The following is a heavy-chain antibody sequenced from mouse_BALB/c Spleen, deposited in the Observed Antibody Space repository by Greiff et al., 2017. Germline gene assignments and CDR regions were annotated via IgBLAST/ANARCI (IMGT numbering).Heavy chain of an antibody. CDR3: ARWLPLGDAMDY. Sequence: VQLKESGPGLVKPSQSLSLTCTVTGYSITSDYAWNWIRQFPGNKLEWMGYISYSGSTSYNPSLKSRISITRDTSKNQFFLQLNSVTTEDTATYYCARWLPLGDAMDYWGQGTSVTVSS. CDR1: GYSITSDYA. J-gene: IGHJ4*01. CDR2: ISYSGST. D-gene: IGHD2-2*01. V-gene: IGHV3-2*02.